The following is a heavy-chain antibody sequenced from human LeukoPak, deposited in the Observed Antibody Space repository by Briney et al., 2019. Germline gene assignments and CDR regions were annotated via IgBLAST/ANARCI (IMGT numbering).Heavy chain of an antibody. J-gene: IGHJ6*02. D-gene: IGHD3-16*01. CDR2: IYYSGST. Sequence: SETLSLTCAVYGGSFSGYYWSWIRQPPGKGLEWIGYIYYSGSTNYNPSLKSRVTISVDTSKNQFSLKLSSVTAADTAVYYCAVGDPRYYGMDVWGQGTTVTVSS. CDR3: AVGDPRYYGMDV. V-gene: IGHV4-59*01. CDR1: GGSFSGYY.